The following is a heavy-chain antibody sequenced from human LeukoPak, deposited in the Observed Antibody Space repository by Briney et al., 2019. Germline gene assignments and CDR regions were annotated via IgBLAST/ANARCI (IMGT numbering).Heavy chain of an antibody. CDR3: AGVTHPLIDS. Sequence: GGSLRLSCAASGITVNQNDMSWVRQAPGKGLEWVSSISSSSSHIFYANSLKGRFTISRDNTKSSLYLQMNSLTADDTAVYYCAGVTHPLIDSWGQGTLVTVSS. CDR1: GITVNQND. CDR2: ISSSSSHI. V-gene: IGHV3-21*01. J-gene: IGHJ4*02.